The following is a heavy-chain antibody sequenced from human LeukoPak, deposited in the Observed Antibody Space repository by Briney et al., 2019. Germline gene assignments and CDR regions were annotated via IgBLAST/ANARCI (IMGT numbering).Heavy chain of an antibody. V-gene: IGHV1-18*01. CDR2: ISAYNGNT. CDR1: GYTFTSYG. Sequence: GASVKVSCKASGYTFTSYGISWVRQAPGQGLEWIGWISAYNGNTNYAQKLQGRVTMTTDTSTSTAYMELRSLRSDDTAVYYCARGYYYDSSGYYYPDYWGQGTLVTVSS. D-gene: IGHD3-22*01. CDR3: ARGYYYDSSGYYYPDY. J-gene: IGHJ4*02.